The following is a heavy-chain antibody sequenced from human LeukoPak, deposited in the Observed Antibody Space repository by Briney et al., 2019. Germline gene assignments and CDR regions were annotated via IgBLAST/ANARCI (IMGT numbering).Heavy chain of an antibody. Sequence: EASVKVSCKASGYTFTSYDINWVRQATGQGLEWMGWMNPNSGNTGYAQKFQGRVTMTRDTSTSTVYMELSRLRSEDTAVYYCARGLWLDDFDYWGQGTLVTVSS. V-gene: IGHV1-8*01. CDR3: ARGLWLDDFDY. J-gene: IGHJ4*02. CDR2: MNPNSGNT. CDR1: GYTFTSYD. D-gene: IGHD6-19*01.